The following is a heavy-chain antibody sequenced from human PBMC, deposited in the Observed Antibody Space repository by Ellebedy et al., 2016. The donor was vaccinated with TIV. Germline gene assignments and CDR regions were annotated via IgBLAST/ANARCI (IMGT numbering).Heavy chain of an antibody. CDR1: GFAFSSYA. Sequence: LSLTXXASGFAFSSYAMHWVRQAPGKGLAWVSYIGSSSTTIYYADSVKGRFTVSRDNAKNSLYLQLNSLSAEDTAVYYCAREIFLWSLGNYYYGMDVWGHGTTVIVSS. V-gene: IGHV3-48*03. J-gene: IGHJ6*02. CDR3: AREIFLWSLGNYYYGMDV. CDR2: IGSSSTTI. D-gene: IGHD3-10*01.